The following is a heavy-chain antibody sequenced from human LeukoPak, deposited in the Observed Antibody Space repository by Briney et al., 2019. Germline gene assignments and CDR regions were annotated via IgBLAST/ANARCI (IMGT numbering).Heavy chain of an antibody. V-gene: IGHV4-4*07. CDR3: ARDGGDYSYYYYYMDV. J-gene: IGHJ6*03. Sequence: SETLALTCTVSGGSISSYYWSWIRQPAGKGLEWIGRIYTSGSTNYNPSLKSRVTMSVDTFKNHFSLKLSSVTAADTAVYYCARDGGDYSYYYYYMDVWGKGTTVTVSS. CDR1: GGSISSYY. CDR2: IYTSGST. D-gene: IGHD4-17*01.